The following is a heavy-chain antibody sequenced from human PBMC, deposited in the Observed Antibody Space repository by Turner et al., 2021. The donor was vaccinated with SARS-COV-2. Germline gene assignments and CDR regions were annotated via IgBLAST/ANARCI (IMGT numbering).Heavy chain of an antibody. V-gene: IGHV4-39*01. CDR2: IFYSGST. CDR1: GGSISSSSYY. Sequence: QLQLQESVPGLGKPSATLSLTCTVSGGSISSSSYYWGWIRQPPGKGLERIGTIFYSGSTYYNPSLKSRVTISVDTSKNQFSLKLSSVTAADTAVYYCARHSPELRGDYFDYWGQGTLVTVSS. D-gene: IGHD1-26*01. J-gene: IGHJ4*02. CDR3: ARHSPELRGDYFDY.